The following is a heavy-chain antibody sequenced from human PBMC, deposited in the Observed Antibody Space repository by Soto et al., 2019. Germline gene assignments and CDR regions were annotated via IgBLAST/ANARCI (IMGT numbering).Heavy chain of an antibody. CDR1: GFTFSSYA. CDR2: ISGSGGST. J-gene: IGHJ4*02. Sequence: GGSLRLSCAASGFTFSSYAMSWVRQAPGKGLEWVSAISGSGGSTYYADSVKGRFTISRDNSKNTLYLQMNSLRAEDTAVYYCAKDGWIFGVTEACDYWGQGTLVTVSS. CDR3: AKDGWIFGVTEACDY. D-gene: IGHD3-3*01. V-gene: IGHV3-23*01.